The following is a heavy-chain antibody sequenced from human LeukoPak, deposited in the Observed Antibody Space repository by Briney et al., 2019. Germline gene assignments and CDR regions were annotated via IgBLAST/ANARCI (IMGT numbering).Heavy chain of an antibody. CDR3: ARDSAPWSGHYMDV. D-gene: IGHD3-3*01. V-gene: IGHV4-4*07. J-gene: IGHJ6*03. CDR1: GGSISTYY. Sequence: NPSETLSLTCTVSGGSISTYYWSWIRQPAGKGLEWIGRIYTSGSTTYNPSLKSRVTMSVDTSKNQFSLKLTSVTAADTAVYYCARDSAPWSGHYMDVWGKGTTVTVPS. CDR2: IYTSGST.